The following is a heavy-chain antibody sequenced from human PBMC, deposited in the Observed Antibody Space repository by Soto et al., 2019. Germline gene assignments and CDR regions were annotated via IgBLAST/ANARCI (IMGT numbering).Heavy chain of an antibody. CDR2: ISYDGSNK. V-gene: IGHV3-30-3*01. CDR1: GFTFSSYA. CDR3: ARDPGLGRTYAFDI. J-gene: IGHJ3*02. Sequence: GGSLRLSCAASGFTFSSYAMHWVRQAPGKGLEWVAVISYDGSNKYYAGSVKGRFTISRDNPKNTLYLQMNSLRAEDTAVYYCARDPGLGRTYAFDIWGQGTMVTVSS.